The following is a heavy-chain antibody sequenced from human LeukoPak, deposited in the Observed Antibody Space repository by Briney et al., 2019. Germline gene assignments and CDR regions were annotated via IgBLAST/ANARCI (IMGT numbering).Heavy chain of an antibody. CDR2: IYYSGTT. Sequence: SQTLSLTCTVPGGSISSGDYYWSWIRQPPGKGLEWIGYIYYSGTTYSNPSLRSRISISVDTSKNQFSLKLSSVTAADTAVYYCATYYDSSGPSFDYWGQGTLVTVSS. D-gene: IGHD3-22*01. J-gene: IGHJ4*02. V-gene: IGHV4-30-4*01. CDR3: ATYYDSSGPSFDY. CDR1: GGSISSGDYY.